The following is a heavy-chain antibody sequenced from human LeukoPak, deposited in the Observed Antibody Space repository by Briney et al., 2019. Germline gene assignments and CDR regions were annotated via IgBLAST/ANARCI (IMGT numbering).Heavy chain of an antibody. V-gene: IGHV3-53*01. CDR1: GLTFSDYY. D-gene: IGHD3-3*01. Sequence: GGSLRLSCAASGLTFSDYYMSWVRQAPGKGLEWVSVIYTGGSTYYADSVKGRFTISRDNSKNTLYLQMNSLRAEDTAVYYCAREPDFWSGYHFWGQGTLVTVSS. CDR2: IYTGGST. J-gene: IGHJ4*02. CDR3: AREPDFWSGYHF.